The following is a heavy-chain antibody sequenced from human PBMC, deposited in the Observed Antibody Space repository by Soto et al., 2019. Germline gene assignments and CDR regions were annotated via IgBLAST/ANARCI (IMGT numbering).Heavy chain of an antibody. CDR1: GFTFSSYG. Sequence: PGGSLRLSCAASGFTFSSYGMHWVRQAPGKGLEWVAVISYDGSNKYYADSVKGRFTISRDNSKNTLYLQMNSLRAEDTAVYYCAKDYCGGDCPSYGMDVWGQGTTVTVSS. V-gene: IGHV3-30*18. J-gene: IGHJ6*02. CDR3: AKDYCGGDCPSYGMDV. D-gene: IGHD2-21*02. CDR2: ISYDGSNK.